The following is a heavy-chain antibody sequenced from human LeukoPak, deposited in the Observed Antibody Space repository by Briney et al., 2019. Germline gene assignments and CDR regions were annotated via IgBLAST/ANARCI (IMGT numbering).Heavy chain of an antibody. CDR1: GYTFTSYG. J-gene: IGHJ4*02. Sequence: ASVKVSCKASGYTFTSYGISWVRQAPGQGLEWMGWISAYNGNTNYAQKFQGRVTITADESTSTAYMELSSLRSEDTAVYYCARDDRFLTGYYEEGYFDYWGQGTLVTVSS. V-gene: IGHV1-18*01. CDR2: ISAYNGNT. CDR3: ARDDRFLTGYYEEGYFDY. D-gene: IGHD3-9*01.